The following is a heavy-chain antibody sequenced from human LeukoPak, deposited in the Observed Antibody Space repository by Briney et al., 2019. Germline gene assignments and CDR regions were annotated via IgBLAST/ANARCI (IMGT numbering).Heavy chain of an antibody. CDR1: GYTFTSYY. V-gene: IGHV1-46*01. D-gene: IGHD3-22*01. J-gene: IGHJ5*02. CDR3: ARRGYYYDSSEYDWFDP. Sequence: GASVKVSSKASGYTFTSYYMHWVRQAPGQGLEWMGIINPSGGSTTYAQKFQGRVTMTRDTSTSTVYMELSSLRSEDTAVYYCARRGYYYDSSEYDWFDPWGQGTLLSVSS. CDR2: INPSGGST.